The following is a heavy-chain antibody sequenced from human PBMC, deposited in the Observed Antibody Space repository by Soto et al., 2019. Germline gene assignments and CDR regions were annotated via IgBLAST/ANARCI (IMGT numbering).Heavy chain of an antibody. V-gene: IGHV1-8*01. CDR3: ARGSIWFGGYGMDV. CDR1: GYTFTTYD. D-gene: IGHD3-10*01. J-gene: IGHJ6*02. Sequence: QVQLVQSGAEVKKPGASVKVSCKASGYTFTTYDINWVRQATGQGLEWMGWMNPNSGHTVYAQKFQGRVTVSRDTSINTAYMELSGLRSEDTAVYYRARGSIWFGGYGMDVWGQGTTVTVSS. CDR2: MNPNSGHT.